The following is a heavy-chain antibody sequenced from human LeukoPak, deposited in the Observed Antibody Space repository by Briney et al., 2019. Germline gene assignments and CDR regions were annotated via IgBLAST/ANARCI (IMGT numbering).Heavy chain of an antibody. Sequence: GGSLRLSCAASGFTFSSYGMHWVRQAPGKGLEWVAVIWYDGSNKYYADSVKGRFTISGDNSKNTLYLQMNSLRAEDTAVYYCARDTSSGYWDGWGQGTLVTVSS. V-gene: IGHV3-33*01. J-gene: IGHJ4*02. CDR3: ARDTSSGYWDG. CDR1: GFTFSSYG. CDR2: IWYDGSNK. D-gene: IGHD3-22*01.